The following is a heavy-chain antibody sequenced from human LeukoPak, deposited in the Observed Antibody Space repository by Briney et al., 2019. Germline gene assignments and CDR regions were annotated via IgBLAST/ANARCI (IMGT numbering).Heavy chain of an antibody. V-gene: IGHV3-43D*03. J-gene: IGHJ4*02. CDR2: ISWDGGST. Sequence: PGGSLRLSCAASGFTFDDYAMHWVRQAPGKGLEWVSLISWDGGSTYYADSVKGRFTISRDNSKNSLYLQMNTLRPEDTAVYYCSRDRLGGLDYWGQGTLVTVSS. CDR1: GFTFDDYA. D-gene: IGHD5-12*01. CDR3: SRDRLGGLDY.